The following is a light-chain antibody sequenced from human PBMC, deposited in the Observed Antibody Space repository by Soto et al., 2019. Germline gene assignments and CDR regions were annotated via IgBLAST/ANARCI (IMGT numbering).Light chain of an antibody. CDR1: QSIRCR. Sequence: IRMTQSPSTLSASVGDRITFTCRSSQSIRCRVAWSKQKPVKVPSLLISGASTLERGVLSRFSGSPLSGRSSGSAFSLTISILQPDDLATYYCQQYNTYPGTFGQGTKVDVK. CDR2: GAS. CDR3: QQYNTYPGT. V-gene: IGKV1-5*01. J-gene: IGKJ1*01.